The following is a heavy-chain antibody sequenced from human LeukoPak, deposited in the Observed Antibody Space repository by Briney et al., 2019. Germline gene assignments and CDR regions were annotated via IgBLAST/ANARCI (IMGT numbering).Heavy chain of an antibody. Sequence: PSETLSLTCTVSGGSISSYYWSWIRQPPGKGLEWIGYIYYSGSTNYNPSLKSRVTISVDTSKNQFSLKLSSVTAADTAVYYCARSPPPYCGGDCYYYYFDYWGQGTLVTVSS. CDR2: IYYSGST. CDR3: ARSPPPYCGGDCYYYYFDY. J-gene: IGHJ4*02. D-gene: IGHD2-21*02. CDR1: GGSISSYY. V-gene: IGHV4-59*01.